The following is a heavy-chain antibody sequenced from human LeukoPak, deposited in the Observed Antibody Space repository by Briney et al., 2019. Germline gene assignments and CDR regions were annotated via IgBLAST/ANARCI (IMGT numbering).Heavy chain of an antibody. D-gene: IGHD3-10*01. CDR3: ARSDYHNSGSHTVFDAFDI. V-gene: IGHV4-59*01. Sequence: SETLSLTRTVSGGSISRYYWSWIRRPPGKGLEWIGYIDDSGNTNYNPSLKSQVTISVDKSKNQFSLKLSFVTAAVTAMYYCARSDYHNSGSHTVFDAFDIWGQGTRVTVSS. CDR1: GGSISRYY. CDR2: IDDSGNT. J-gene: IGHJ3*02.